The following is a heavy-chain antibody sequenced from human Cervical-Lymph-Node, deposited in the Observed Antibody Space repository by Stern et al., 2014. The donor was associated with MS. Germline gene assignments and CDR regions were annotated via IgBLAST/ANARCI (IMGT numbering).Heavy chain of an antibody. J-gene: IGHJ4*02. CDR3: ARDLGY. CDR1: GFTFSNFA. CDR2: ISTDGSAT. Sequence: VQLVESGGGVVQPGRSLRLSCAASGFTFSNFAMNWFRQSPDKGLKWLAAISTDGSATNYADSVKGRFTISRDNSKDTLYLEMNSLTTDDTAVFYCARDLGYWGQGTLVTVSS. V-gene: IGHV3-30-3*01.